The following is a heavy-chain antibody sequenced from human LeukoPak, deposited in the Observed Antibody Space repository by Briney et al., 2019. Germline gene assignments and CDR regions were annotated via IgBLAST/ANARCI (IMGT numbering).Heavy chain of an antibody. CDR1: GFTFSSYS. CDR2: ISSSSSYI. V-gene: IGHV3-21*01. J-gene: IGHJ4*02. Sequence: GGSLRLSCAASGFTFSSYSMNWVHQAPGKGLEWVSSISSSSSYIYYADSVKGRFTISRDNAKNSLYLQMNSLRAEDTAVYYCARDKPLGSFDYWGQGTLVTVSS. D-gene: IGHD1-14*01. CDR3: ARDKPLGSFDY.